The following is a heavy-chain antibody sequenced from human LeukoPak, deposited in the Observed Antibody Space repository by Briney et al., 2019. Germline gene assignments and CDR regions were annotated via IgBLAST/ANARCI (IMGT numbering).Heavy chain of an antibody. CDR3: ATHYGSGSSHFDY. D-gene: IGHD3-10*01. V-gene: IGHV1-2*02. CDR1: GYTFTGYY. J-gene: IGHJ4*02. CDR2: INPNSGGT. Sequence: ASVKVSCKAPGYTFTGYYMHWVRQAPGQGLEWMGWINPNSGGTNYAQKFQGGVTMTRDTSISTAYMELSRLRSDDTAVYYCATHYGSGSSHFDYWGQGTLVTVSS.